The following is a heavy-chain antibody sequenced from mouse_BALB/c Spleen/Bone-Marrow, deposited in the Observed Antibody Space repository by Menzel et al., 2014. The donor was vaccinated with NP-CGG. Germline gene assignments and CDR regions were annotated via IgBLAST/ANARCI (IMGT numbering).Heavy chain of an antibody. CDR3: ARKGYGNYHYYAMDY. CDR1: GYTFTSYW. J-gene: IGHJ4*01. V-gene: IGHV1-7*01. D-gene: IGHD2-1*01. Sequence: QVQLKESGAELAKPGASVKMSCKASGYTFTSYWMYWMKQRPGQGLEWIGYINPSTGYTEYNQKFKDKATLTADKSSNTAYMQLSSLTSEDSAVYYCARKGYGNYHYYAMDYWGQGTSVTVSS. CDR2: INPSTGYT.